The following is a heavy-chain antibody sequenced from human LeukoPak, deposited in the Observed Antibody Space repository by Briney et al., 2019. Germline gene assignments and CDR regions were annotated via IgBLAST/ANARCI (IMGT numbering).Heavy chain of an antibody. D-gene: IGHD3-10*01. CDR1: GGSISSGDYY. Sequence: SETLSLTCTVSGGSISSGDYYWSWIRQPPGKGLEWIGYIYYSGSTYYNPSLKSRVTISVDTSKNQFSLKLSSVTAADTAVYYCARAPVGITMVRGVIIPDYWGQGTLVTVSS. CDR3: ARAPVGITMVRGVIIPDY. CDR2: IYYSGST. J-gene: IGHJ4*02. V-gene: IGHV4-30-4*01.